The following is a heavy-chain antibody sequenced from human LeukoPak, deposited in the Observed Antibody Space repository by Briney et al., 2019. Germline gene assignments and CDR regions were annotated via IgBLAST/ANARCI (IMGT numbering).Heavy chain of an antibody. Sequence: GGSLRLSCAVSGVTFSSYTMNWVRQAPGKGLEWVSSITSSSSYIYYVDSVKGRFTISRDNAKNSLYLQMNSLRAEDTAVYYCARVSGYYNWFDPWGQGTLVTVSS. CDR1: GVTFSSYT. J-gene: IGHJ5*02. D-gene: IGHD3-3*01. V-gene: IGHV3-21*01. CDR3: ARVSGYYNWFDP. CDR2: ITSSSSYI.